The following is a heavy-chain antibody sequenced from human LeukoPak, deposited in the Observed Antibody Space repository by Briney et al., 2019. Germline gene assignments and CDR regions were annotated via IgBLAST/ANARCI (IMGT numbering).Heavy chain of an antibody. V-gene: IGHV4-59*12. D-gene: IGHD7-27*01. CDR2: MSYIGIT. Sequence: SETLSLTCTVSGDSMRSYYWSWIRQPPGQGLEWIGYMSYIGITNYNPSLKSRVTISVDRSKNQVSLKLTSLTAADTAVYYCARTTDWGSPAYSDYWGQGTLVTVSS. CDR1: GDSMRSYY. CDR3: ARTTDWGSPAYSDY. J-gene: IGHJ4*02.